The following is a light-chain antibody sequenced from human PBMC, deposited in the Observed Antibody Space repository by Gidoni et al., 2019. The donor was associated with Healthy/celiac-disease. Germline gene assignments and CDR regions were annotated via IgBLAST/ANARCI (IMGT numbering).Light chain of an antibody. Sequence: EIVLTQSPGTLSLSPGERATLSCRASQSVSSSYLAWYQQKPGQAPRLLIYGASPRATGIPDRFSGSGSGTDFTLTISRLEPEDFAVYYCQQYGSSRAWTFGQGTKVEIK. CDR1: QSVSSSY. CDR2: GAS. J-gene: IGKJ1*01. CDR3: QQYGSSRAWT. V-gene: IGKV3-20*01.